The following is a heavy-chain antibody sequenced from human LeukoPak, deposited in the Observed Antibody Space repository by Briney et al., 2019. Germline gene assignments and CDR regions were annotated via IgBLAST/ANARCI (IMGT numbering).Heavy chain of an antibody. Sequence: ADSMKGRFTVSRDDAKNSLSLHKNSLRAEDTAVYYCARVRGPTVTTMYFDYWGQGTLVTVSS. J-gene: IGHJ4*02. V-gene: IGHV3-11*06. D-gene: IGHD4-17*01. CDR3: ARVRGPTVTTMYFDY.